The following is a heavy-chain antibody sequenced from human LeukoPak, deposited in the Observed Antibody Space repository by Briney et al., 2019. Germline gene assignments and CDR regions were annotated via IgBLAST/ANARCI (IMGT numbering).Heavy chain of an antibody. V-gene: IGHV3-21*01. J-gene: IGHJ4*02. CDR1: GFTFSNYN. CDR2: ISSSSTNI. Sequence: PGGSLRLSCAASGFTFSNYNMNWVRQAPGKGLEWVSYISSSSTNIYYTDSVKGRFTISRDNAKNSLYLQMNSLRAEDTAVYYCARDDTAVAGTELDYWGQGTLVTVSS. D-gene: IGHD6-19*01. CDR3: ARDDTAVAGTELDY.